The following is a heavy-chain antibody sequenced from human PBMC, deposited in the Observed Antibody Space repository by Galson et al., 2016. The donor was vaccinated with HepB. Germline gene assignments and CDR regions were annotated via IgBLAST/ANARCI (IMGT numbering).Heavy chain of an antibody. J-gene: IGHJ4*02. V-gene: IGHV3-53*01. D-gene: IGHD2-21*02. CDR1: RFTVSRYY. CDR2: IDSSDNT. CDR3: ARPQVAVPAQKRTYKD. Sequence: SLRLSCAASRFTVSRYYMSWVRQAPGKGLEWVSVIDSSDNTFYADSVKGRFTVSRSNSQNMLFLQMNNLRAEDSAVYFCARPQVAVPAQKRTYKDWGQGTVVTVSS.